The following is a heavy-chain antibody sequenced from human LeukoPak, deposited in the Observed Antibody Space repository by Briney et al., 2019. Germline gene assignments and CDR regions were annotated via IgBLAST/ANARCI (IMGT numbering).Heavy chain of an antibody. Sequence: GGSLRLSCTVSGFTVSSNSWSWVRQAPGKGLEWVSYISSSGSTIYYADSVKGRFTISRDNAKNSLYLQMNSLRAEDTAVYYCAELGITMIGGVWGKGTTVTISS. D-gene: IGHD3-10*02. CDR3: AELGITMIGGV. V-gene: IGHV3-48*04. J-gene: IGHJ6*04. CDR1: GFTVSSNS. CDR2: ISSSGSTI.